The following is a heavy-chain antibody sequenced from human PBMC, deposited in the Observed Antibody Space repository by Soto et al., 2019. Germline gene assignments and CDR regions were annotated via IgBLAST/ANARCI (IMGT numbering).Heavy chain of an antibody. V-gene: IGHV5-51*01. Sequence: GESLKISCKGYGYTFTDYWIGWVRQMPGKGLELIGLIYPGDSDTRYSPSFQGRVTISADKSISIAFLQWSSLRASDTAMYYCASQKTVIRGPLSSNWFDPWGQGTLVTVSS. J-gene: IGHJ5*02. CDR3: ASQKTVIRGPLSSNWFDP. CDR2: IYPGDSDT. D-gene: IGHD1-1*01. CDR1: GYTFTDYW.